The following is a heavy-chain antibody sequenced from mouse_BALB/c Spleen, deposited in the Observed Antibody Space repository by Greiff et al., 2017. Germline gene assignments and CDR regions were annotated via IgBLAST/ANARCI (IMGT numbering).Heavy chain of an antibody. V-gene: IGHV5-9-4*01. CDR2: ISSGGSYT. CDR3: ARDGNYYAMDY. CDR1: GFTFSSYA. J-gene: IGHJ4*01. D-gene: IGHD2-1*01. Sequence: DVMLVESGGGLVKPGGSLKLSCAASGFTFSSYAMSWVRQSPEKRLEWVAEISSGGSYTYYPDTVTGRFTISRDNAKNTLYLEMSNLRSEDTAMYYCARDGNYYAMDYWGQGTSVTVSS.